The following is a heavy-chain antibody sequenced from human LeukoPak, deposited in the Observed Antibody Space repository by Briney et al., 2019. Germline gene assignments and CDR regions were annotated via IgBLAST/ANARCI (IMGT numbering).Heavy chain of an antibody. V-gene: IGHV3-53*01. D-gene: IGHD3-10*01. J-gene: IGHJ4*02. Sequence: GGSLRLSCAASGFTVSSNYMSWVRQGPGKGLECVSVISNDGDTYYADSVKGRFTISRDNSKNTLYLQMNSLRVEDTAVYYCAKDRGIISDYWGQGTLVTVSS. CDR2: ISNDGDT. CDR3: AKDRGIISDY. CDR1: GFTVSSNY.